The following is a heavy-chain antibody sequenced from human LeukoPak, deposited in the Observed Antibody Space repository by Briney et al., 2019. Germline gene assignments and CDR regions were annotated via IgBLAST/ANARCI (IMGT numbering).Heavy chain of an antibody. CDR3: ARGSDDFWSGYSPSY. Sequence: ASVKVSCKASGYTFTGYYMHWVRQAPGQGLEWMGWINPNSGGTNYAQKFQGWVTMTRDTSISTAYMELSRLRSDDTAVYYCARGSDDFWSGYSPSYWGQGTLVTVSS. V-gene: IGHV1-2*04. CDR2: INPNSGGT. CDR1: GYTFTGYY. J-gene: IGHJ4*02. D-gene: IGHD3-3*01.